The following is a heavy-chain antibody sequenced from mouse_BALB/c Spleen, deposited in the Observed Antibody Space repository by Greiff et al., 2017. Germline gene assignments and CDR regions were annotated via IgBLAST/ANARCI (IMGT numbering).Heavy chain of an antibody. CDR1: GFTFSSYT. V-gene: IGHV5-9*03. J-gene: IGHJ4*01. CDR3: ARCRHNHMDY. D-gene: IGHD1-3*01. Sequence: VTFVESGGGLVKPGGSLKLSLAASGFTFSSYTMSWVRQTPEKRLEWVATISSGGGNTYYSDSVKGRFTISRDNAKNNLYLQMSSLRSEDTALYYCARCRHNHMDYWGQGTSVTVSS. CDR2: ISSGGGNT.